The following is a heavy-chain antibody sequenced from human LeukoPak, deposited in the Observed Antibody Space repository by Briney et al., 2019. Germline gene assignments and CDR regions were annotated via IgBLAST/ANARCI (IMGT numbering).Heavy chain of an antibody. V-gene: IGHV3-23*01. CDR2: ISGNGGST. J-gene: IGHJ5*02. CDR1: GFTFSSYA. D-gene: IGHD2-2*01. CDR3: AREVVVPAAIQGWFDP. Sequence: PGGSLRLSCAASGFTFSSYAMSWVRQAPGKGLEWVSSISGNGGSTYYADSVKGRFTISRDNSKNTLYLQMNSLRAEDTAVYYCAREVVVPAAIQGWFDPWGQGTLVTVSS.